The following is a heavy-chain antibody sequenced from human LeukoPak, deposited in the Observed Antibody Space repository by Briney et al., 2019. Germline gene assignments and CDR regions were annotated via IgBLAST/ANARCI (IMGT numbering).Heavy chain of an antibody. CDR3: ATYSSLNRREFQF. CDR2: IKQDGSEK. CDR1: GFTFSSYW. D-gene: IGHD3-22*01. V-gene: IGHV3-7*01. Sequence: GGSLRLSCAASGFTFSSYWMSWVRQVPGKGLEWVANIKQDGSEKYYVDSVKGRFTISRDNAKNSLYLQMNSLRAEDTAVYYCATYSSLNRREFQFWGQGTLLTVSS. J-gene: IGHJ1*01.